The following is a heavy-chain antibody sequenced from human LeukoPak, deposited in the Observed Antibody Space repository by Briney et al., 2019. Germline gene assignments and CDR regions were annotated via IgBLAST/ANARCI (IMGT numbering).Heavy chain of an antibody. CDR3: ARVSGNYDFWSGYYQYYFDY. V-gene: IGHV4-59*01. J-gene: IGHJ4*02. Sequence: SETLSLTCAVYGGSFSGYYWSWIRQPPGKGLEWIGYIYYSGSTNYNPSLKSRVTISVDTSKNQFSLKLSSVTAADTAVYYCARVSGNYDFWSGYYQYYFDYWGQGTLVTVSS. D-gene: IGHD3-3*01. CDR2: IYYSGST. CDR1: GGSFSGYY.